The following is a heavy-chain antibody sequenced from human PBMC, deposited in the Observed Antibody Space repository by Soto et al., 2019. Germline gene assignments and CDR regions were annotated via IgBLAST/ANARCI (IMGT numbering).Heavy chain of an antibody. V-gene: IGHV3-23*01. Sequence: GGSLRLSCAASGFTFSSYAMSWVRQAPGKGLEWVSAISGSGGSTYYADSVKGRFTISRDNSKNTLYLQMNSLRAEDTAVYYCAKGLWFGELFRDAFDIWGQGTMVTVSS. CDR1: GFTFSSYA. D-gene: IGHD3-10*01. CDR3: AKGLWFGELFRDAFDI. J-gene: IGHJ3*02. CDR2: ISGSGGST.